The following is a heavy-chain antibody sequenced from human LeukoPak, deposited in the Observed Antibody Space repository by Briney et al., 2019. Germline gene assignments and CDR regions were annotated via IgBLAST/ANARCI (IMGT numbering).Heavy chain of an antibody. V-gene: IGHV1-8*01. CDR3: ARAGTAMVLYYYYGMDV. J-gene: IGHJ6*02. D-gene: IGHD5-18*01. Sequence: ASVKVSCKASGYTFTSYDINWVRQATGQGLEWMGWMNPNSGNTGYAQKFQGRVTMTRNTSISTAYMELSSLRSEDTAVYYCARAGTAMVLYYYYGMDVWGQGTTVTVSS. CDR1: GYTFTSYD. CDR2: MNPNSGNT.